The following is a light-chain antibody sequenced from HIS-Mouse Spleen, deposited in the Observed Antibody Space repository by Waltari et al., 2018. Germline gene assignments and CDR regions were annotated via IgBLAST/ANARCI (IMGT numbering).Light chain of an antibody. CDR2: DVS. CDR1: SSDVGGYNP. Sequence: QSALTQPASVSGSPGQSITISCTGTSSDVGGYNPVSWYQQHPGKAPKLMIYDVSNRPSGVSNRFSGSKSGNTASLTIPGLQAEDEADYYCSSYTSSSTWVFGGGTKLTVL. CDR3: SSYTSSSTWV. J-gene: IGLJ3*02. V-gene: IGLV2-14*03.